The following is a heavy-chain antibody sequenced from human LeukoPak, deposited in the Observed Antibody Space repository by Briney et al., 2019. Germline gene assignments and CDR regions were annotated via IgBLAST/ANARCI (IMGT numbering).Heavy chain of an antibody. CDR1: GGSIGSGGYY. CDR2: IYYSGST. Sequence: SETLSLTCTVSGGSIGSGGYYWSWIRQHPGEGLEWIGYIYYSGSTYYNPSLKSRVTISVDTSKNQFSLKLSSVTAADTAVYYCARVNSWAAAGSLNFDIWGQGTMVTVSS. J-gene: IGHJ3*02. D-gene: IGHD6-13*01. CDR3: ARVNSWAAAGSLNFDI. V-gene: IGHV4-31*03.